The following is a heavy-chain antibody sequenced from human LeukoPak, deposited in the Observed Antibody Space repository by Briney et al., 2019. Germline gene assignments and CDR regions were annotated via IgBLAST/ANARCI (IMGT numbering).Heavy chain of an antibody. J-gene: IGHJ4*02. V-gene: IGHV1-2*02. CDR1: GYTFTGYY. Sequence: ASVKVSCKASGYTFTGYYMHWVRQAPGQGLEWMGWINPNSGGTNYAQKFQGRVTMTRDTSISTAYMELSRLRSDDTAVYYCARDPFRFGGFGESYSDYWGQGTLVTVSS. CDR2: INPNSGGT. D-gene: IGHD3-10*01. CDR3: ARDPFRFGGFGESYSDY.